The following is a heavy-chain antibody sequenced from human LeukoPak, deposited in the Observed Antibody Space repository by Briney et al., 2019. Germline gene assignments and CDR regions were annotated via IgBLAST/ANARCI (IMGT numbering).Heavy chain of an antibody. Sequence: GGSLRLSCAVSGFTFSSYGMHWVRQAPGKGLEWVAVIWYDGSNKYYADSVKGRFTISRDNSKNTLYLQMNSLRAEDTAVYYCARGRRWLQLLFDYWGQGTLVTVSS. CDR1: GFTFSSYG. D-gene: IGHD5-24*01. J-gene: IGHJ4*02. V-gene: IGHV3-33*01. CDR2: IWYDGSNK. CDR3: ARGRRWLQLLFDY.